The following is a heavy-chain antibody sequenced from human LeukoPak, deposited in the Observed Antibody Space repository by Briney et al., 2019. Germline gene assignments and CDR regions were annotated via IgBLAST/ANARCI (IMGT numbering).Heavy chain of an antibody. Sequence: PGGSLRLSCAASGFTFSSYAMSWVRRAPGKGLEWVSAISGSGGSTYYADSVKGRFTISRDNSKNTLYLQMNSLRAEDTAVYYCAKDQTGTVWGTRVDYWGQGTLVTVSS. CDR2: ISGSGGST. CDR1: GFTFSSYA. J-gene: IGHJ4*02. D-gene: IGHD4-17*01. CDR3: AKDQTGTVWGTRVDY. V-gene: IGHV3-23*01.